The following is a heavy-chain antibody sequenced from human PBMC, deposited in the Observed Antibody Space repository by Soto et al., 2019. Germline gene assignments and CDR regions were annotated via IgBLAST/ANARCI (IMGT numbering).Heavy chain of an antibody. V-gene: IGHV6-1*01. D-gene: IGHD2-15*01. CDR1: GDSVSSNSAA. Sequence: PSQALSLTWSISGDSVSSNSAAWNWIRQPPSRGLEWLGRTYYRSKWYNDYAVSVKSRITINPDTSKNQFSLQLNSVTPEDTAVYYCARDVGWSAFDYWGQGTLVTVSS. CDR2: TYYRSKWYN. CDR3: ARDVGWSAFDY. J-gene: IGHJ4*02.